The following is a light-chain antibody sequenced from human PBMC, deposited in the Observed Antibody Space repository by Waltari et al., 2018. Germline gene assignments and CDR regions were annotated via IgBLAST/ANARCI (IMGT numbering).Light chain of an antibody. CDR1: SSNNKNS. CDR3: QQYYSTPLT. Sequence: SSNNKNSLAWYQQKPGQPPKLLIYWASSRESGVPDRFSASGSGTDFTLTISSLQAEDVAVYYCQQYYSTPLTFGGGTKVEIK. CDR2: WAS. V-gene: IGKV4-1*01. J-gene: IGKJ4*01.